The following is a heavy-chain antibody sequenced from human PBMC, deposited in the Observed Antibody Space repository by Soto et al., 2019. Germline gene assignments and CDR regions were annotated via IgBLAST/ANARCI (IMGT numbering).Heavy chain of an antibody. CDR3: SRESSFDTSGYYYAYFVY. Sequence: GASVKVSCKASGGTFSSYAISWVRQAPGQGLEWMGGIIPIFGTANYAQKFQGRVTITADESTSTAYMELSSLRAEDTAVFYCSRESSFDTSGYYYAYFVYWGQGTLVTAPQ. D-gene: IGHD3-22*01. CDR2: IIPIFGTA. CDR1: GGTFSSYA. V-gene: IGHV1-69*13. J-gene: IGHJ4*02.